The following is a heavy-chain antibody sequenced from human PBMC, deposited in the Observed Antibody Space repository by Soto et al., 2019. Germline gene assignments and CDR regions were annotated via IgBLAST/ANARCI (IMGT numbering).Heavy chain of an antibody. CDR1: GDSVISDHYY. V-gene: IGHV4-39*01. J-gene: IGHJ4*02. CDR2: MHYTGET. Sequence: QLQLQESGPGLVQPSETLSLTCTVSGDSVISDHYYWAWIRQPPGKGLEWIGNMHYTGETYQNPSLRSRVTIFVDTSENQVSLKLTSVTAADTAMYYCARHGGNKFDYWGQGTLVTVSS. D-gene: IGHD3-16*01. CDR3: ARHGGNKFDY.